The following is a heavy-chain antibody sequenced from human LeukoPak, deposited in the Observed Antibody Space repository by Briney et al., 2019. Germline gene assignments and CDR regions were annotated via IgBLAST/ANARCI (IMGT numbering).Heavy chain of an antibody. D-gene: IGHD6-13*01. CDR2: MNPNSGNT. CDR3: ARGLNKGIAAAGSDDAFDI. CDR1: GYTFTSYD. V-gene: IGHV1-8*01. Sequence: ASVKVSCKASGYTFTSYDINWVRQATGQGLEWMGWMNPNSGNTGYAQKFQGRVTMTRNTSISTAYMELSSLRSEDTAVYYCARGLNKGIAAAGSDDAFDIWGQGTMVTVSS. J-gene: IGHJ3*02.